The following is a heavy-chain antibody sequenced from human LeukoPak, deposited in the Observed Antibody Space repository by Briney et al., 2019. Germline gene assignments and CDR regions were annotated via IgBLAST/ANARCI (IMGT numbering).Heavy chain of an antibody. D-gene: IGHD4-23*01. J-gene: IGHJ3*02. Sequence: GGSLRLSCAASGFTFKTYWMHWVRQAPGKGLVWASHSNSDGSSTSYADSVRGRFTISRDNAKNTLYLQMNSLRAEDTAVYYCARDLKGPVNDVFDMWGQGTMVTVSS. V-gene: IGHV3-74*01. CDR3: ARDLKGPVNDVFDM. CDR2: SNSDGSST. CDR1: GFTFKTYW.